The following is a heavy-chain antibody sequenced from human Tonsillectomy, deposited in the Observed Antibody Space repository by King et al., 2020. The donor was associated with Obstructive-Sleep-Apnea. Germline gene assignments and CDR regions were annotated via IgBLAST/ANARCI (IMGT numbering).Heavy chain of an antibody. CDR1: GFTFYSYW. Sequence: VQLVESGGGLVQPGGSLRLSCAASGFTFYSYWMHWVRQAPGKGLVWGSRLDSEGSSTSYADSVKGRFTISRDNAKKTLYLQVNSLRAEETAVYYCARSTVFGLLIYYGMDVWGQGTTVTVSS. D-gene: IGHD3/OR15-3a*01. CDR2: LDSEGSST. J-gene: IGHJ6*02. V-gene: IGHV3-74*01. CDR3: ARSTVFGLLIYYGMDV.